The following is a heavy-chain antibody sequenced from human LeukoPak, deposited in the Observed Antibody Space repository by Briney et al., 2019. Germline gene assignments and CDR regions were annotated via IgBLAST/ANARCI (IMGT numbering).Heavy chain of an antibody. D-gene: IGHD1-26*01. CDR1: GFTFSSYG. Sequence: PGGSLRLSCAASGFTFSSYGMHWVRQAPGKGLEWVSLISYDGSKKYYADSVMGRISISRDNSKNTLYLQMDSLRAEDTALYYCAKGFTGGYPSNWFDPWGQGTLVTVSS. V-gene: IGHV3-30*18. CDR2: ISYDGSKK. J-gene: IGHJ5*02. CDR3: AKGFTGGYPSNWFDP.